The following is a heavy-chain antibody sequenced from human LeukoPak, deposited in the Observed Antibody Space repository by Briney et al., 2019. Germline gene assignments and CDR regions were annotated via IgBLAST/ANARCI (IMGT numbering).Heavy chain of an antibody. Sequence: GGSLRLSCAVSGFTISSNYMNWVRQAPGKGLEWVSVIYKDDGSTYYADSLKGRFTISRDIPKNTVYLEMNSLRAEDTAVYFCVHCGGDCYPCCGMDGWGQGTTVTVSS. J-gene: IGHJ6*02. CDR1: GFTISSNY. CDR3: VHCGGDCYPCCGMDG. CDR2: IYKDDGST. V-gene: IGHV3-53*01. D-gene: IGHD2-21*02.